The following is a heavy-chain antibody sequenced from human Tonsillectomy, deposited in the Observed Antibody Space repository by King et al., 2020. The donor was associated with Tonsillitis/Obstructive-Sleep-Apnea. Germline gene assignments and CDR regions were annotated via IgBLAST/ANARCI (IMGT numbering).Heavy chain of an antibody. CDR3: ARGGIRHFDY. CDR2: IYYSGST. CDR1: GGSISSYY. Sequence: QLQESGPGLVKPSETLSLTCTVSGGSISSYYWSWIRQPPGKGLEWIGYIYYSGSTNYNPSLKSRVTISVDTSKNQFSLKLSSVTAADTDVYYCARGGIRHFDYWGQGTLVTVSS. J-gene: IGHJ4*02. V-gene: IGHV4-59*01. D-gene: IGHD1-14*01.